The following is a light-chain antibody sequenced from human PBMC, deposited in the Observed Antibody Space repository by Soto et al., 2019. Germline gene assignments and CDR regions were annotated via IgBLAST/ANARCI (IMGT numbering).Light chain of an antibody. CDR3: GTWDSRPSVHV. Sequence: QSVLPQAPSGSGTPGQRVTISWSGGSANIGINTVNWYQQLPGTAPKVFIYTDNERPSGVTDRFSGSKSGTSASLAINGLQSGDEADYYCGTWDSRPSVHVFGT. CDR2: TDN. CDR1: SANIGINT. J-gene: IGLJ1*01. V-gene: IGLV1-44*01.